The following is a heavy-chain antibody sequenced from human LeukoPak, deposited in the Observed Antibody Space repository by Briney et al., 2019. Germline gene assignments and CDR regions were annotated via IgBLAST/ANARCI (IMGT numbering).Heavy chain of an antibody. D-gene: IGHD6-6*01. CDR2: IYTSGST. V-gene: IGHV4-61*02. Sequence: KTSETLSLTCTVSGGSISSGSYYWSWIRQPAGKGLEWIGRIYTSGSTNYNPSLKSRVTISVDTSKNQFSLKLSSVTAADTAVYYCARVLRQLGAFDIWGQGTMVTVSS. J-gene: IGHJ3*02. CDR3: ARVLRQLGAFDI. CDR1: GGSISSGSYY.